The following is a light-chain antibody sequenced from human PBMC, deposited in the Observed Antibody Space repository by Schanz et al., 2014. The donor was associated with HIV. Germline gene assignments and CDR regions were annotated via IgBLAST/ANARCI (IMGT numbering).Light chain of an antibody. CDR3: QSYAGS. J-gene: IGKJ3*01. V-gene: IGKV3-20*01. CDR2: GAS. CDR1: QSISTH. Sequence: EIVLTQSPGTLSLSPGEVGTLSCRASQSISTHLAWYQQKPGQAPTLLIYGASKRATGIPDRFIGSGSGTDFTLTINRVEPEDFAVYYCQSYAGSFGPGTKVD.